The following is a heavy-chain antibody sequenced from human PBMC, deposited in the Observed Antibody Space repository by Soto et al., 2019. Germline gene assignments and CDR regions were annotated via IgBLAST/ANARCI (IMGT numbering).Heavy chain of an antibody. CDR2: MYFGGSF. Sequence: ASETLSLTCTVPGASVSDGYWSWIRQPPGKGLEWIGFMYFGGSFNYNPSLSSRVTLSVETSKNQFSMKVTSVTASDTAVYYCARSYYDSTGFAVAPWGQGTLVTVSS. J-gene: IGHJ5*02. CDR3: ARSYYDSTGFAVAP. CDR1: GASVSDGY. V-gene: IGHV4-59*02. D-gene: IGHD3-22*01.